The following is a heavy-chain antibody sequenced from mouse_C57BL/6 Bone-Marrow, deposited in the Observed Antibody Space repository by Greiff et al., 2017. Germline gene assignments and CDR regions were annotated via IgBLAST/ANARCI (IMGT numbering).Heavy chain of an antibody. V-gene: IGHV5-17*01. Sequence: EVKLVESGGGLVKPGGSLKLSCAASGFTFSDYGMHWVRQAPEKGLEWVAYISSGSSTIYYADTVKGRFTISRDNAKNTLFLQMTSLRSEDTAMYYCARLYCYGSRSFDYWGQGTTLTVSS. J-gene: IGHJ2*01. CDR3: ARLYCYGSRSFDY. D-gene: IGHD1-1*01. CDR2: ISSGSSTI. CDR1: GFTFSDYG.